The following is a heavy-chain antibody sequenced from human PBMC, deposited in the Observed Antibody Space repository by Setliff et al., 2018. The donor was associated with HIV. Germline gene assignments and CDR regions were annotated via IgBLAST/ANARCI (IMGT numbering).Heavy chain of an antibody. Sequence: SETLSLTCTVSGGSISSSSYYWGWIRQPPGKGLEWIGSIYYSGSTYYNPSLKSRLTISVDTSKNQFSLKLSSVTAADTAVYYCVRGGSWGIIWGQGTVVTVSS. CDR1: GGSISSSSYY. CDR2: IYYSGST. CDR3: VRGGSWGII. D-gene: IGHD3-16*01. V-gene: IGHV4-39*07. J-gene: IGHJ3*02.